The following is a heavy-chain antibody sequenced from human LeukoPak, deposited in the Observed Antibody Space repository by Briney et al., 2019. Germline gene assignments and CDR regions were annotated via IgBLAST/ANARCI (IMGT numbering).Heavy chain of an antibody. CDR3: ARVGSGIYWDYFDY. Sequence: EASVKVSCKASGYTFTGYYMHWVRQAPGQGLEWMGRIIPIFGTANYAQKFQGRVTITTDESTSTAYMELSSLRSEDTAVYYCARVGSGIYWDYFDYWGQGTLVTVSS. D-gene: IGHD1-26*01. J-gene: IGHJ4*02. V-gene: IGHV1-69*05. CDR1: GYTFTGYY. CDR2: IIPIFGTA.